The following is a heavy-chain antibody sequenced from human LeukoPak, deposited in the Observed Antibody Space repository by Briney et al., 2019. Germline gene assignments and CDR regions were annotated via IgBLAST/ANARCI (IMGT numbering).Heavy chain of an antibody. CDR2: IYHTGTT. J-gene: IGHJ1*01. CDR1: GGSLSPYY. D-gene: IGHD1-26*01. Sequence: SETLSLTCTVSGGSLSPYYWTWIPQPPGKGLEWIGYIYHTGTTRYNPSLNSRVTISVETSKNQFSLRLNSVTAADTAIYYCARLDSGDHGNIPHWGQGTLVTVSS. V-gene: IGHV4-59*08. CDR3: ARLDSGDHGNIPH.